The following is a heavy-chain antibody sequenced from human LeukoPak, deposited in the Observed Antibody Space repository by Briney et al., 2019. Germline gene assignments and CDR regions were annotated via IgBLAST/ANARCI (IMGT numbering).Heavy chain of an antibody. J-gene: IGHJ5*02. V-gene: IGHV3-30*02. CDR2: IRNDGSND. CDR1: GFTFSDFG. CDR3: VKGGGSSHNWFDP. Sequence: GGSLRLSCAASGFTFSDFGMHWVRQAPGKGLEWVAFIRNDGSNDYYPDSVKGRFTISRDNSRTTLYLQMHSLRIEDTAVYYCVKGGGSSHNWFDPWGQGILVTASS. D-gene: IGHD6-13*01.